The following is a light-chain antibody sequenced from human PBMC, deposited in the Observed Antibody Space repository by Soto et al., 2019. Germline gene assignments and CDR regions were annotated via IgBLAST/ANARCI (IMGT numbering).Light chain of an antibody. J-gene: IGKJ1*01. V-gene: IGKV3-15*01. Sequence: EIVMTQSPSTLSVPPGERVTLSCRASQSVSSNLVWYHQKPGQAPRLLIYDASTRATGIPARYSGSGSGTEFNFTISSLQSEDFAVYFCQQYNKLPRTFGQGTKV. CDR2: DAS. CDR1: QSVSSN. CDR3: QQYNKLPRT.